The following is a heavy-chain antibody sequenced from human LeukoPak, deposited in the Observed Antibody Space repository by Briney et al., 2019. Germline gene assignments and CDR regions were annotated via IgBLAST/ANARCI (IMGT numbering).Heavy chain of an antibody. Sequence: SETLSLTCTVSGGSISIYYWSWIRQPPGKGLEWIGYIYNSGSTNYNPSLESRVTISVDTSRNQFSLKLSPVTAADTAVYYCARIGTTATRFDYWGQGNLVTVSS. J-gene: IGHJ4*02. CDR1: GGSISIYY. CDR2: IYNSGST. V-gene: IGHV4-59*01. D-gene: IGHD1/OR15-1a*01. CDR3: ARIGTTATRFDY.